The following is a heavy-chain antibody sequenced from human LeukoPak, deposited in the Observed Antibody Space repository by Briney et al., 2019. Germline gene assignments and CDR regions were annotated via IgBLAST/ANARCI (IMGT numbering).Heavy chain of an antibody. V-gene: IGHV3-66*01. Sequence: WSLRLSCAASGFTVSTNYMSWVRQAPGKGLEWVSVIDSGGSTYCADSVKGRFTISRDNSKNTLFLQMNSLRAEDTAVYYCAAGVVVLPLDVWGQGTMVTVSS. J-gene: IGHJ6*02. CDR2: IDSGGST. CDR1: GFTVSTNY. D-gene: IGHD2-15*01. CDR3: AAGVVVLPLDV.